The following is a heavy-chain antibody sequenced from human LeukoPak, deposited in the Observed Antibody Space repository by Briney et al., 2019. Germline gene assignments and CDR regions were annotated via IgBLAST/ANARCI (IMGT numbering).Heavy chain of an antibody. V-gene: IGHV4-59*01. J-gene: IGHJ3*02. CDR1: GGSISSYY. Sequence: SETLSLTCTVSGGSISSYYWSWIRQPPGKGLEWIGYIYYSGSTNYNPSLKSRVTISVDTSKNQFSLKLSSVTAADTAVYYCARQGYCSSTSCYDAFDIWGQGTMVTVSS. CDR3: ARQGYCSSTSCYDAFDI. D-gene: IGHD2-2*01. CDR2: IYYSGST.